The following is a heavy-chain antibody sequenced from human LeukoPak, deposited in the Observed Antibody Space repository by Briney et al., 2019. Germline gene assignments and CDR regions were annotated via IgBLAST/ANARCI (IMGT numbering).Heavy chain of an antibody. CDR2: ISGSDNST. D-gene: IGHD4-17*01. CDR3: AKDPMTTVTTTAY. Sequence: GGTLRLSCAASGFTFSSYAMSWVRQAPGKGLEWVSAISGSDNSTYYADSVKGRFTISRDNSKNTLYLQMNSLRAEDTAVYYCAKDPMTTVTTTAYWGQGTLVTVSS. J-gene: IGHJ4*02. V-gene: IGHV3-23*01. CDR1: GFTFSSYA.